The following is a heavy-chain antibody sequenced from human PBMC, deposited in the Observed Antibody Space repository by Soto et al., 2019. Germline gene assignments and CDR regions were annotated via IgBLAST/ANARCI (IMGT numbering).Heavy chain of an antibody. Sequence: PSETLSLTCTVSGGSISSGDYYWSWIRQPPGKGLEWIGYIYYSGSTYYNPSLKSRVTISVDTSKNQFSLKLSSVTAADTAVYYCAREPTAAGYYYGMDVWGQGTTVTVSS. V-gene: IGHV4-30-4*01. J-gene: IGHJ6*02. CDR1: GGSISSGDYY. CDR2: IYYSGST. CDR3: AREPTAAGYYYGMDV. D-gene: IGHD6-13*01.